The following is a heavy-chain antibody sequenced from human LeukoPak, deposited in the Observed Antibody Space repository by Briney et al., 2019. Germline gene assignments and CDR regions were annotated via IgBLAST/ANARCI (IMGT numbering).Heavy chain of an antibody. D-gene: IGHD2-21*02. J-gene: IGHJ1*01. Sequence: GGSLRLSCAASGFSVSSNYMSWVRQAPGKGLEWISVIYSGGSTYYADSVKGRFTISRDNSKNTLYLQMKSLRAEDTAVYYCARTDETAPAEDFQHWGQGTLVTVSS. CDR2: IYSGGST. V-gene: IGHV3-53*01. CDR1: GFSVSSNY. CDR3: ARTDETAPAEDFQH.